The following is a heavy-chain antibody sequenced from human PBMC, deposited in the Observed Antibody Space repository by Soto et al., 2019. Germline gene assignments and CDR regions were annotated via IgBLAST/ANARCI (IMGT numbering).Heavy chain of an antibody. D-gene: IGHD6-6*01. J-gene: IGHJ6*02. Sequence: SETLSLTCTVSGGSISSYYWSWIRQPPGKGLEWIGYIYYSGSTNYNPSLKSRVTISVDTSKNQFSLKLSSVTAADTAVYYCARDAGMAARYYYYGMDVWGQGTTVTVSS. CDR1: GGSISSYY. CDR2: IYYSGST. V-gene: IGHV4-59*01. CDR3: ARDAGMAARYYYYGMDV.